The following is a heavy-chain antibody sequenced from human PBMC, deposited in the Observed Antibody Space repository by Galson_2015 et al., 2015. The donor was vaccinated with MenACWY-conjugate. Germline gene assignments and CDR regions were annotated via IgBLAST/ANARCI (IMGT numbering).Heavy chain of an antibody. CDR1: GYSFSSYW. Sequence: QSGAEVKKPGESLTISCKGSGYSFSSYWIGWVRQMPGKGLEWMGIIHPGDSDTRYSPSFEGQVTISADTSIRTAYPQWSSVKASDTAIYYCAKRGSLRCFERDYFYMDVWGKGTTVTVSS. CDR3: AKRGSLRCFERDYFYMDV. V-gene: IGHV5-51*03. J-gene: IGHJ6*03. CDR2: IHPGDSDT. D-gene: IGHD3-9*01.